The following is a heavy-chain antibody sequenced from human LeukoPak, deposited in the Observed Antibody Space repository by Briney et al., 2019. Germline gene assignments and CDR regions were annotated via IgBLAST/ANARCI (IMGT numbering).Heavy chain of an antibody. V-gene: IGHV3-53*01. CDR3: ARELREHGVFDI. J-gene: IGHJ3*02. CDR2: IYSDGST. CDR1: GFTFGDYA. Sequence: GGSLRLSCTASGFTFGDYAMSWFRQAPGKGLEWVSEIYSDGSTYYAASVKGRFSISRDNSKNTVYLQMNSLRAEDTAVYYCARELREHGVFDIWGQGTMVTVSS. D-gene: IGHD1-26*01.